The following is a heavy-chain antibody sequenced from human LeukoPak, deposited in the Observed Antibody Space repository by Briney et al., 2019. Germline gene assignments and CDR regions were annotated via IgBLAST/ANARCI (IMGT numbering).Heavy chain of an antibody. V-gene: IGHV4-31*03. CDR2: IYYSGST. CDR3: ARGRTNWGLYNWFDP. J-gene: IGHJ5*02. D-gene: IGHD7-27*01. CDR1: GGSISSGGYY. Sequence: SETLSLTCTVSGGSISSGGYYWSWIRQHPGKGLEWIGYIYYSGSTYYNPSLKSRVTISVDTSKNQFSLKLSSVTAADTAVYYCARGRTNWGLYNWFDPWGQGTLVTVSS.